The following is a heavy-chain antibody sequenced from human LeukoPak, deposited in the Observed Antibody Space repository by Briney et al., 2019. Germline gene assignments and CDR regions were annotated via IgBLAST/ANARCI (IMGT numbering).Heavy chain of an antibody. CDR2: IYYSGST. CDR1: GGSISSSGYY. V-gene: IGHV4-61*08. CDR3: ARDGDSSGSDAFDI. J-gene: IGHJ3*02. Sequence: SETLSLTCTVSGGSISSSGYYWSWIRQPPGKGLEWIGYIYYSGSTNYNPSLKSRVTISVDTSKNQFSLKLSSVTAADTAVYYCARDGDSSGSDAFDIWGQGTMVTVSS. D-gene: IGHD3-22*01.